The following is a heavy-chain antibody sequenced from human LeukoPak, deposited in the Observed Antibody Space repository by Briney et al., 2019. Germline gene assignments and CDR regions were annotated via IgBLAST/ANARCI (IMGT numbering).Heavy chain of an antibody. V-gene: IGHV3-48*02. J-gene: IGHJ3*02. CDR1: GFTFSSYS. CDR2: ISSSTNTI. Sequence: GGSLRLSCAASGFTFSSYSMNWVRQAPGKGLEWVSYISSSTNTIYYADSVKGRFTISRDNAKNSLILQMNSLRDEDTAVYYCARGGYGANDDAFDIWGQGTMVTVSS. CDR3: ARGGYGANDDAFDI. D-gene: IGHD4-23*01.